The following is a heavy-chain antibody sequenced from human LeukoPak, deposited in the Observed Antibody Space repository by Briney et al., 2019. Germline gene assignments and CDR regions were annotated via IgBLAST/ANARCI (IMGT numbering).Heavy chain of an antibody. D-gene: IGHD2-15*01. J-gene: IGHJ4*02. CDR2: ISSSSITI. Sequence: GGPLRLSCAASGFTFSSYSLNWVRQAPGKGLEWVSFISSSSITIYYADSVKGRFTISRDNAEKSLYLQMNSLRAEDTAVYYCARDRGGSYSAIDYWGQGTLVTVSS. CDR1: GFTFSSYS. V-gene: IGHV3-48*04. CDR3: ARDRGGSYSAIDY.